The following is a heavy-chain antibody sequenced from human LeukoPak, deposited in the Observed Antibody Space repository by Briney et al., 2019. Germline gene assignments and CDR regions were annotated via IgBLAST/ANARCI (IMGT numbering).Heavy chain of an antibody. CDR3: ARDEAVMTTVLSDAFDI. CDR2: IWYDGSKK. CDR1: GFTFSSYG. D-gene: IGHD4-17*01. Sequence: PGGSLRLSCAASGFTFSSYGMHWVRQAPGKGLEWVALIWYDGSKKFYTDSVKGRFTISRDNSKNTPYLQMNSLRAEDTAVYYCARDEAVMTTVLSDAFDIWGQGTMVTVSS. J-gene: IGHJ3*02. V-gene: IGHV3-33*01.